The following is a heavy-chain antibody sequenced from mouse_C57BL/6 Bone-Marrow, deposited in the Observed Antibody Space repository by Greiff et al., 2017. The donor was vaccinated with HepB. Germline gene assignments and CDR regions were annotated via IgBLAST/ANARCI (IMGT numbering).Heavy chain of an antibody. V-gene: IGHV1-82*01. CDR3: AREGLITTVVFDY. CDR1: GYAFSSSW. CDR2: IYPGDGDT. D-gene: IGHD1-1*01. J-gene: IGHJ2*01. Sequence: QVQLQQSGPELVKPGASVKISCKASGYAFSSSWMNWVKQRPGKGLEWIGRIYPGDGDTNYNGKFKGKATLTADKSSSTAYMQLSSLTSEDSAVYFCAREGLITTVVFDYWGQGTTLSVSS.